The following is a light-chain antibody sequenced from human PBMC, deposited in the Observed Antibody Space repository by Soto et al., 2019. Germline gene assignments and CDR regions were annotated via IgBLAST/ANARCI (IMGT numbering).Light chain of an antibody. CDR1: QSISSH. CDR2: AAS. J-gene: IGKJ1*01. CDR3: HQFSRFPRT. Sequence: IRITQSPSSLSASVEERVIITCRASQSISSHLNWYQQKPGKAPKLLIFAASSLQSGVPSRFSGSGSGSEFTLTITSLQPDDFATYYCHQFSRFPRTFGQGTKVDIK. V-gene: IGKV1-39*01.